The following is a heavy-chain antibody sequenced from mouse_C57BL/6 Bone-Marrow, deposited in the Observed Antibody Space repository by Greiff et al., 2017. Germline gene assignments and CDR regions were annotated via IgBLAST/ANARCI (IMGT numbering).Heavy chain of an antibody. CDR1: GYTFTSYG. Sequence: QVQLQQSGAELARPGASVKLSCKASGYTFTSYGISWVKQRTGQGLEWIGEIYPRSGNTYYNEKFKGKATLTADKSSSTAYMELRSLTSEDSAVYYCARWGYYVHAWFAYWGQGTLVTVSA. CDR3: ARWGYYVHAWFAY. CDR2: IYPRSGNT. V-gene: IGHV1-81*01. D-gene: IGHD2-3*01. J-gene: IGHJ3*01.